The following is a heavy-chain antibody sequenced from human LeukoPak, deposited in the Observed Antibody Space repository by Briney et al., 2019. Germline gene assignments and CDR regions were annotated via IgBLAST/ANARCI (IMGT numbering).Heavy chain of an antibody. J-gene: IGHJ4*02. CDR1: GFTFSSYA. CDR3: AKKGAKVMAPDYFDY. D-gene: IGHD2-8*01. CDR2: ISGSGDST. Sequence: GGSLRLSCAASGFTFSSYAMSWVRQAPGKGLEWVSSISGSGDSTYYADSVKGRFTISRDNSKNTLYLQMNSLRAEDTAVYYCAKKGAKVMAPDYFDYWGQGNLVHVSS. V-gene: IGHV3-23*01.